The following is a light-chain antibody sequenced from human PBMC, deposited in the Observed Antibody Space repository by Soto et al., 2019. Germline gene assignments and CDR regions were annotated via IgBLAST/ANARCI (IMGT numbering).Light chain of an antibody. CDR3: QQYYSYPRA. CDR1: QGISSY. V-gene: IGKV1-8*01. J-gene: IGKJ1*01. Sequence: AIRMTQSPSSLSASTGDRVTITCRASQGISSYLAWYQQKPGKAPKLLIYAASTLQSGVPSRFSGSGSGTDFTLTISCLQSEDFATYYCQQYYSYPRAVGQVTKVEIK. CDR2: AAS.